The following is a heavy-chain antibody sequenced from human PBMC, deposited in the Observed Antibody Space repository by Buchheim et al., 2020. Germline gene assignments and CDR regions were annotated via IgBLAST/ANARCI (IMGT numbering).Heavy chain of an antibody. V-gene: IGHV4-39*01. CDR3: ARHESVVNYGMDV. D-gene: IGHD2-21*01. J-gene: IGHJ6*02. CDR1: GGSISSSSYY. Sequence: QLQLQESGPGLVKPSETLFLTCTVSGGSISSSSYYWGWIRQTPGKGLEWIGSIYYSGSTYYNPSLKSRVPISVTTSQNQFTLKLSSVTAADTAVYYCARHESVVNYGMDVWGQGTT. CDR2: IYYSGST.